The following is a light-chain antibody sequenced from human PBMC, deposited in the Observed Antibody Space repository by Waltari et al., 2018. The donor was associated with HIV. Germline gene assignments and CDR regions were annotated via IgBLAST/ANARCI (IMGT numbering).Light chain of an antibody. CDR1: SLRSFY. J-gene: IGLJ2*01. CDR2: GKN. Sequence: SSELTQDPAVSVALGQTVRITCQGDSLRSFYASWYQQKPGQAPVLVIYGKNTRLSGIPDRFSAFNSGTTASLTIRGAQAEDEADYYCNSRDTSGNHQVFGGGTTLTVL. CDR3: NSRDTSGNHQV. V-gene: IGLV3-19*01.